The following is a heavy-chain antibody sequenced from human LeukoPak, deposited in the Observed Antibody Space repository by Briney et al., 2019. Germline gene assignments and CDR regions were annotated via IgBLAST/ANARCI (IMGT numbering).Heavy chain of an antibody. Sequence: GGSLRLSCAASGFIFSNAMSWVRQPPGKGLEWVSAISGSGGSTYYADSVKGRFTISRDNSKNTLYLQMNSLRAEDTAVYYCAKSSYGSGSYYGPNFDYWGQGTLVTVPS. CDR3: AKSSYGSGSYYGPNFDY. J-gene: IGHJ4*02. V-gene: IGHV3-23*01. CDR1: GFIFSNA. CDR2: ISGSGGST. D-gene: IGHD3-10*01.